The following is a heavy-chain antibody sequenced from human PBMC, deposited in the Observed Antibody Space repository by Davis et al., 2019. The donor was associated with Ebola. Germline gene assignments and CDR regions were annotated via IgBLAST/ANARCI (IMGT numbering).Heavy chain of an antibody. CDR3: TSNTYYYGSGSKYYFDY. CDR2: IRSKANSYAT. D-gene: IGHD3-10*01. Sequence: GGSLRLSCAASGFTFSGSAMHWVRQASGKGLEWVGRIRSKANSYATAYAASVKGRFTISRDDSKNTAYLQMNSLKTEDTAVYYCTSNTYYYGSGSKYYFDYWGQGTLVTVSS. V-gene: IGHV3-73*01. J-gene: IGHJ4*02. CDR1: GFTFSGSA.